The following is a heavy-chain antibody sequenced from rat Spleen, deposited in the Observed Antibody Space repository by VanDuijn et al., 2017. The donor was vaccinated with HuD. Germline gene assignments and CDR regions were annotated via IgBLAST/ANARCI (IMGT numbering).Heavy chain of an antibody. CDR1: GFTFSDYN. Sequence: EVQLVESGGGLVQPGRSLKLSCAASGFTFSDYNMAWVRQTPKMGLEWVATINYDGSNTYYRDSVKGRFTISRDNAKSTLYLQMDSLRSEDTATYYCARPGITSYVMDAWGQGASVTVSS. CDR3: ARPGITSYVMDA. D-gene: IGHD1-4*01. CDR2: INYDGSNT. V-gene: IGHV5-7*01. J-gene: IGHJ4*01.